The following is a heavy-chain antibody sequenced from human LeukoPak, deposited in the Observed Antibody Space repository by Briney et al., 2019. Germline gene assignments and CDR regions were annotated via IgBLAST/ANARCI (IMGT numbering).Heavy chain of an antibody. D-gene: IGHD3-22*01. V-gene: IGHV3-21*01. CDR1: GFTFSSYS. Sequence: GGSLRLSCAASGFTFSSYSMNWVRQAPGKGLEWVSSISSSSSYIYYADSVKGRFTISRDNAKNSLYLQMNSLRAEDTAVYYCARENEGYYDSSGYPDYWGQGTLVPLSS. CDR2: ISSSSSYI. J-gene: IGHJ4*02. CDR3: ARENEGYYDSSGYPDY.